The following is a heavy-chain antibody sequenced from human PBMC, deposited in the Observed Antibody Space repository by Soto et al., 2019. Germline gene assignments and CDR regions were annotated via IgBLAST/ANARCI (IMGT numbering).Heavy chain of an antibody. CDR1: GDSISSGDSY. Sequence: QVQLQESGPGLVKPSQTLSLTCTVSGDSISSGDSYWSWIRQPPGKGLEWIGYIFYSGNTYYNPSLEGRVTMSVDPSKNQFSLKLSSVTAADTAVYYCARQGRWLPIDYWGQGTLVTVSS. CDR2: IFYSGNT. J-gene: IGHJ4*02. V-gene: IGHV4-30-4*01. CDR3: ARQGRWLPIDY. D-gene: IGHD3-10*01.